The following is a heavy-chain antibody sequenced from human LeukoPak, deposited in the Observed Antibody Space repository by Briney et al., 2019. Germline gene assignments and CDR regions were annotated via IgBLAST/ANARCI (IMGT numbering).Heavy chain of an antibody. J-gene: IGHJ1*01. D-gene: IGHD3-22*01. CDR3: ARSYYDSSGYFQH. Sequence: SVKVSCKXSGGTFSSYAISWVRQAPGQGLEWMGRIIPIFGTANYAQKFQGRVTITTDESTSTAYMELSSLRSEDTAVYYCARSYYDSSGYFQHWGQGTLVTVSS. V-gene: IGHV1-69*05. CDR2: IIPIFGTA. CDR1: GGTFSSYA.